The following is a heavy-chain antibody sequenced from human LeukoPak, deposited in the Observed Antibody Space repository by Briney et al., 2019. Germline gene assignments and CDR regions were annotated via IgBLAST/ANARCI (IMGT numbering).Heavy chain of an antibody. V-gene: IGHV4-59*01. Sequence: SETLSLTCTVSGGSISSYYWSWIRQPPGKGLEWIGYIYYSGSTNYNPSLKSRVTISVDTSKNQFSLELSSVTAADTAVYYCARGYDSSGYYHFDYWGQGTLVTVSS. CDR3: ARGYDSSGYYHFDY. J-gene: IGHJ4*02. CDR1: GGSISSYY. CDR2: IYYSGST. D-gene: IGHD3-22*01.